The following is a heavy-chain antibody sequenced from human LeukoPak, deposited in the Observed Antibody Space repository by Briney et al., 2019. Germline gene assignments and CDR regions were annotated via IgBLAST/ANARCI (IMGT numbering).Heavy chain of an antibody. V-gene: IGHV3-21*01. Sequence: KAGGSLRLSCAASGFTFSTYSMNWVRQAPGKGLEWVSSITGSSSFIYYADSVKGRFTISRDNAKNSLHLQMNSLRAEDTAVYYCARNFDSSDYGYSWFDPWGQGTLVTVSS. D-gene: IGHD3-22*01. CDR2: ITGSSSFI. CDR3: ARNFDSSDYGYSWFDP. J-gene: IGHJ5*02. CDR1: GFTFSTYS.